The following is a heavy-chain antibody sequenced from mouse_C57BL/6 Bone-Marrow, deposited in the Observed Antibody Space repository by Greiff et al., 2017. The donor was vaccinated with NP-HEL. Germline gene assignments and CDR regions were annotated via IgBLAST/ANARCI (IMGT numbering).Heavy chain of an antibody. Sequence: EVQVVESGGGLVQPGGSLKLSCAASGFTFSDYYMYWVRQTPEKRLEWVAYISNGGGSTYYPDTVKGRFTISRDNAKNTLYLQMSRLKSEDTAMYYCARRGPPAWFAYWGQGTLVTVSA. J-gene: IGHJ3*01. CDR2: ISNGGGST. CDR3: ARRGPPAWFAY. CDR1: GFTFSDYY. V-gene: IGHV5-12*01.